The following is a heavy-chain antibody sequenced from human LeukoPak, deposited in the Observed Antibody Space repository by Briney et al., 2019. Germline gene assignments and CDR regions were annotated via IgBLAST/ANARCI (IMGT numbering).Heavy chain of an antibody. J-gene: IGHJ3*02. CDR3: ARDDCSSTSCLIGAAFDI. Sequence: SVKVSCKASGGTFSSYAISWVRQAPGQGLEWMGGIIPIFGTANYAQKFQGRVTITTDESTSTAYMELSSLRSEDTAVYYCARDDCSSTSCLIGAAFDIWGQGTMVTVSS. CDR1: GGTFSSYA. CDR2: IIPIFGTA. V-gene: IGHV1-69*05. D-gene: IGHD2-2*01.